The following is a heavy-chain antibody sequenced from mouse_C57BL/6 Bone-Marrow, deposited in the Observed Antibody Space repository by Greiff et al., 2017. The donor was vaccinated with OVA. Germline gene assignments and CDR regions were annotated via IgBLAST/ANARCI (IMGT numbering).Heavy chain of an antibody. CDR2: IYPRSGNT. J-gene: IGHJ4*01. CDR3: ARRLYAMDY. CDR1: GYTFTSYG. V-gene: IGHV1-81*01. Sequence: VQLQQSGAELARPGASVKLSCKASGYTFTSYGISWVKQRTGQGLEGIGEIYPRSGNTYYNEKFKGKATLTADKSSRTEYMELRSLTSEDSAVYFCARRLYAMDYWGQGTSVTVSS.